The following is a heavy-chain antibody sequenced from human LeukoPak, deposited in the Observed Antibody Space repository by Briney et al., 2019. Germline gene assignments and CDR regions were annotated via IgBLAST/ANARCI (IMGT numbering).Heavy chain of an antibody. CDR3: ARDAPVVKKWVGAYFDY. J-gene: IGHJ4*02. D-gene: IGHD3-22*01. CDR1: GGTFSSYA. Sequence: SVKVSCKASGGTFSSYAISWVRQAPGQGLEWMGRIIPILGIANYAQKFQGRVTITADKSTSTAYMELSSLRSEDTAVYYCARDAPVVKKWVGAYFDYWGQGTLVTVSS. V-gene: IGHV1-69*04. CDR2: IIPILGIA.